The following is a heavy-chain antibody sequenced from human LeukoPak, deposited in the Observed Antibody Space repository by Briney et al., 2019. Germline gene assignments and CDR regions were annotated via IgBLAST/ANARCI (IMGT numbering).Heavy chain of an antibody. CDR1: GFTFSSFA. CDR3: AREYSDYGYYYNMEV. J-gene: IGHJ6*02. Sequence: GGSLRLSCAASGFTFSSFAIHWVRQAPGKGLEWVALISYDGSNKYYADSVKGRFTISRDNSNNTLYLQMNSLRAEDTAVYYCAREYSDYGYYYNMEVWGQGTTVTVSS. CDR2: ISYDGSNK. V-gene: IGHV3-30-3*01. D-gene: IGHD5-12*01.